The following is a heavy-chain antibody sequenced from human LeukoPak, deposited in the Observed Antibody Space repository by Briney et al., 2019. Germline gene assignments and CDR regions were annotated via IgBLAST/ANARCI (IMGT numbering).Heavy chain of an antibody. CDR2: IKQDGSEK. CDR3: ARVFSGSYYYYYYYMDV. D-gene: IGHD1-26*01. CDR1: GFTFSSYW. Sequence: GGSLRLSCAASGFTFSSYWMSWVRQAPGKGLEWVANIKQDGSEKYYVDSVKGRFTISRDNAKNSLYLQMNSPRAEDTAVYYCARVFSGSYYYYYYYMDVWGKGTTVTISS. V-gene: IGHV3-7*01. J-gene: IGHJ6*03.